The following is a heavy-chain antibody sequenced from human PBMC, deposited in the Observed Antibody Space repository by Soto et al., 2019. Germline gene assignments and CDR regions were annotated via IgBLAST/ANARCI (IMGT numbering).Heavy chain of an antibody. J-gene: IGHJ6*02. CDR2: ISYDVSNK. CDR1: GFTFSSYA. D-gene: IGHD6-13*01. V-gene: IGHV3-30-3*01. CDR3: ARVSCSSWHYYYYYGMDV. Sequence: QVQLVESGGGVVQPGRSLRLSCAASGFTFSSYAMHWVRQAPGKVLEWVAVISYDVSNKYYADSVKGRFTISRDNSNNTRYLQMTSLGAEDRAVYYCARVSCSSWHYYYYYGMDVWGQGTTVTVSS.